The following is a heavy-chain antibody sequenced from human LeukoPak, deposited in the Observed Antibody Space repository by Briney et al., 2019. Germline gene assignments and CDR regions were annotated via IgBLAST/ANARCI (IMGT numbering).Heavy chain of an antibody. CDR1: GYTFTSYG. V-gene: IGHV1-18*04. Sequence: GASVKVSRKASGYTFTSYGISWVRQAPGQGLEWMGWISAYNGNTNYAQKLQGRVTMTTDTSTSTAYMELRSLRSDDTAVYYCARDLISKIWFGESCFDYWGQGTLVTVSS. J-gene: IGHJ4*02. CDR2: ISAYNGNT. D-gene: IGHD3-10*01. CDR3: ARDLISKIWFGESCFDY.